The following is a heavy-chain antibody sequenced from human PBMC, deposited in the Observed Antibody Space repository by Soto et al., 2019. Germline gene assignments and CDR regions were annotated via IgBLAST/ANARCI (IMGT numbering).Heavy chain of an antibody. CDR1: GFTFRDNA. D-gene: IGHD2-2*01. V-gene: IGHV3-23*01. J-gene: IGHJ6*02. CDR2: ISDDGDST. CDR3: AKSLSTAVNYGLDV. Sequence: GGPLRLSFWASGFTFRDNAMTWVRQAPGKGLEWVSSISDDGDSTYYADSVKGRFAVSRDNSKNTLFLHMNSLGAEDTAVYYCAKSLSTAVNYGLDVWGQGTSVTVSS.